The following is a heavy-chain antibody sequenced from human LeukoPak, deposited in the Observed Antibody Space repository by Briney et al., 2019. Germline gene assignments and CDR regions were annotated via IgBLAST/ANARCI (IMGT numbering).Heavy chain of an antibody. D-gene: IGHD6-19*01. Sequence: GGSLRLSCAASGFNFSSYAMSWVRQAPGKGLEWVSAISGSGRSTYYADSVKGRFTISRDNSKNTLYLQMNSLRAEDTAVYYCARRSGIAVAGAFDYWGQGTLVTVSS. CDR2: ISGSGRST. V-gene: IGHV3-23*01. CDR1: GFNFSSYA. CDR3: ARRSGIAVAGAFDY. J-gene: IGHJ4*02.